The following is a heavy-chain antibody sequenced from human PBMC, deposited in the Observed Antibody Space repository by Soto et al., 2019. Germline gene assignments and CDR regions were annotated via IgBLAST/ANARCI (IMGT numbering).Heavy chain of an antibody. CDR2: IYWDDDK. D-gene: IGHD4-17*01. CDR3: AHSPTVTSFDY. CDR1: GFSLSTSGVG. V-gene: IGHV2-5*02. J-gene: IGHJ4*02. Sequence: QITLKESGPTLVKPTQTLTLTCTFSGFSLSTSGVGVGWIRQPPGKALEWLALIYWDDDKRYSPSLKSRLTXTXXTSTNQVVLTMTNMDPVDTATYYCAHSPTVTSFDYWGQGTLVTVSS.